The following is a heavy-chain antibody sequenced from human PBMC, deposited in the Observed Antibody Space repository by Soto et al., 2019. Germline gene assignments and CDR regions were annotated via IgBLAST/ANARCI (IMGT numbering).Heavy chain of an antibody. CDR1: GYTFTGYY. D-gene: IGHD4-17*01. J-gene: IGHJ4*02. Sequence: ASVKVSCKASGYTFTGYYMHWVRQAPGQGLEWMGWINPNSGGTNYAQKFQGRVTMTRDTSISTAYMELSRLRSDDTAVYYCARASDYGDYGGDFDYWGRGTLVTVSS. CDR2: INPNSGGT. CDR3: ARASDYGDYGGDFDY. V-gene: IGHV1-2*02.